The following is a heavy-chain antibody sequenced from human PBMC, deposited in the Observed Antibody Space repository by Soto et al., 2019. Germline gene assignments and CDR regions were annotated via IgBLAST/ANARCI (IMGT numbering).Heavy chain of an antibody. D-gene: IGHD2-15*01. Sequence: QVQLVQSGADVKKPGSSVKVSCKASGGTFSSYAISWVRQAPGQGLEWMGGIIPIFGTANYAQKFQGRVTITADESTSTAYMELSSLRSEDTAVYYCASGYCSGGSCSTLNYYYYGMDVWGQGTTVTVSS. J-gene: IGHJ6*02. V-gene: IGHV1-69*01. CDR3: ASGYCSGGSCSTLNYYYYGMDV. CDR1: GGTFSSYA. CDR2: IIPIFGTA.